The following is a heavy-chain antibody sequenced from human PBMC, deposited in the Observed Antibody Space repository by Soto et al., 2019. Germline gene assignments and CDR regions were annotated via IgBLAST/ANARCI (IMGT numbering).Heavy chain of an antibody. V-gene: IGHV1-2*02. D-gene: IGHD1-26*01. CDR3: AREVVGALKNYYYYGMDV. CDR2: INPNSGGT. Sequence: ASVKVSCKVSGYTLTELSMHWVRQAPGQGLEWMGWINPNSGGTNYAQKFQGRVTMTRDTSISTAYMELSRLRSDDTAVYYCAREVVGALKNYYYYGMDVWGQGTTVTVSS. J-gene: IGHJ6*02. CDR1: GYTLTELS.